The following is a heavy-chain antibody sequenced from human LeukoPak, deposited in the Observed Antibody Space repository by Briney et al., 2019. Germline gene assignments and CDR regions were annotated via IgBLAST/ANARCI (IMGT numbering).Heavy chain of an antibody. J-gene: IGHJ4*02. CDR1: GFTFSSYA. CDR3: AKDRLAVAAGVNY. D-gene: IGHD6-19*01. CDR2: ISYDGSNK. Sequence: PGRSLRLSCAASGFTFSSYAMHWVRQAPGKGLEWVAVISYDGSNKYYADSVKGRLTISRDNSKNTLYLQMNSLRAEDTAVYYCAKDRLAVAAGVNYWGQGTLVTVSS. V-gene: IGHV3-30-3*01.